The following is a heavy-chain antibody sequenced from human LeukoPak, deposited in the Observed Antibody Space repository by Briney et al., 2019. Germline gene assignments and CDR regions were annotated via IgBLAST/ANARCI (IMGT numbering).Heavy chain of an antibody. Sequence: SQTLSLTCAISGDSFSSNSVAWNWIRQSPSRGLEWLGRTYFRSKWYNDYAVSVKSRITFNPDTSKNQFSLQLNSVTPEDTAVYFCARGALNAFDIWGQGTMVTVSS. CDR3: ARGALNAFDI. CDR2: TYFRSKWYN. J-gene: IGHJ3*02. CDR1: GDSFSSNSVA. D-gene: IGHD3-16*01. V-gene: IGHV6-1*01.